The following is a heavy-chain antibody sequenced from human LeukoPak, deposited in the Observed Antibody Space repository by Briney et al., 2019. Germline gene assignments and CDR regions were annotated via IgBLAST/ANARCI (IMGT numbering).Heavy chain of an antibody. V-gene: IGHV3-21*01. J-gene: IGHJ4*02. CDR2: ISSSSSYI. CDR1: GFTFSSYS. D-gene: IGHD5-18*01. CDR3: ARDRGGYSYGWGFNYFDY. Sequence: PGGSLRLPCAASGFTFSSYSMNWVRQAPGKGLEWVSSISSSSSYIYYADSVKGRFTISRDNAKNSLYLQMNSLRAEDTAVYYCARDRGGYSYGWGFNYFDYWGQGTLVTVSS.